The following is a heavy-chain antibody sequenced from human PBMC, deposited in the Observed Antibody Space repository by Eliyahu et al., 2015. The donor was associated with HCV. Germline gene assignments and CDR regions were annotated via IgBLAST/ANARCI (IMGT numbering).Heavy chain of an antibody. CDR2: ISSSSSYI. Sequence: EVQLVESGGGLVKPGGSLRLSCAASGFTFSSYSMNWVRQAPGKGLEWVSSISSSSSYIYYADSVKGRFTISRDNAKNSLYLQMNSLRAEDTAVYYCARDFQTSLYSYGYCLDYWGQGTLVTVSS. V-gene: IGHV3-21*01. D-gene: IGHD5-18*01. CDR3: ARDFQTSLYSYGYCLDY. J-gene: IGHJ4*02. CDR1: GFTFSSYS.